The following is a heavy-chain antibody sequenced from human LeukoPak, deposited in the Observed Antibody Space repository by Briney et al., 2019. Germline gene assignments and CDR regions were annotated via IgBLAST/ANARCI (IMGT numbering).Heavy chain of an antibody. Sequence: RASVKVSCKASGGTFSSYTISWVRQAPGQGLEWMGRIIPILGIANYAQKFQGRVTITADKSTSTAYMELSSLRSEDTAVYYCARAAAGTGGDYWCQGTLVTVSS. D-gene: IGHD6-13*01. CDR1: GGTFSSYT. V-gene: IGHV1-69*02. J-gene: IGHJ4*02. CDR3: ARAAAGTGGDY. CDR2: IIPILGIA.